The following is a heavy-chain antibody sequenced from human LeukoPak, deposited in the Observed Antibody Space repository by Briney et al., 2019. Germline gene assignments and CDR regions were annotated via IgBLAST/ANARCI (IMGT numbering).Heavy chain of an antibody. D-gene: IGHD3-9*01. CDR2: ISYSGST. CDR3: ASYYDTLTGFDY. V-gene: IGHV4-59*08. CDR1: GVSINSYY. Sequence: SETLSLTCTVSGVSINSYYWSWIRQPPGKGLEWIGYISYSGSTDSNPSLKSRVTTSLDTSKNQFSLKLSSVTAADTAVYYCASYYDTLTGFDYWGQGTLVTVSS. J-gene: IGHJ4*02.